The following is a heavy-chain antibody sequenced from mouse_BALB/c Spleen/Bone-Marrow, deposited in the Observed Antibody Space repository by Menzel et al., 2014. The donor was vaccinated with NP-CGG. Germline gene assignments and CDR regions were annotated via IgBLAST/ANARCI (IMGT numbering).Heavy chain of an antibody. Sequence: VQRVESGAELVKPGASVKLSCKASGYTFTEYIIHWVKQRSGQGLEWIGWFYPGSGSIKYNEKFKDKATLTADKSSSAVYMELSRLTSEDSAVYFCARHEKANYGNYAMDYWGQGTSVTVSS. CDR2: FYPGSGSI. D-gene: IGHD1-1*01. V-gene: IGHV1-62-2*01. J-gene: IGHJ4*01. CDR1: GYTFTEYI. CDR3: ARHEKANYGNYAMDY.